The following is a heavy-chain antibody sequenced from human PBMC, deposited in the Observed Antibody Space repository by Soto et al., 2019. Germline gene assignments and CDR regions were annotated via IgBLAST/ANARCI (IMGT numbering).Heavy chain of an antibody. CDR1: GGSISSSSYY. V-gene: IGHV4-39*07. J-gene: IGHJ5*02. CDR3: ARLETWFDP. Sequence: SETLSLTCTVSGGSISSSSYYWGWIRQPPGKGLEWIGSIYYSGSTNYNPSLKSRVTISVDTSKNQFSLKLSSVTAADTAVYYCARLETWFDPWGQGTLVTVSS. CDR2: IYYSGST.